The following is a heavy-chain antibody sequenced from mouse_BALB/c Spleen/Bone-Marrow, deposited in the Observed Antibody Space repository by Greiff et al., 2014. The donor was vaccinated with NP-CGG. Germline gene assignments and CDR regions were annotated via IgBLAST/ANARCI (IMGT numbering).Heavy chain of an antibody. CDR1: GFNIKDIY. V-gene: IGHV14-3*02. J-gene: IGHJ3*01. Sequence: LVESGAELVKPGASVKLSCTASGFNIKDIYMHWVKERPEQGLEWIGRIDPANGNSIYDPKFQDKATITADTSSNTAYLQLSSLTSEDTAVYYCTRGGNYGWFAYWGQGTLVTVSA. CDR3: TRGGNYGWFAY. D-gene: IGHD2-1*01. CDR2: IDPANGNS.